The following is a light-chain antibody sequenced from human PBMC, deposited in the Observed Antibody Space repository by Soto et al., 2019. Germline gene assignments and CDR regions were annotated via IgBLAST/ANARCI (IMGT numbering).Light chain of an antibody. CDR1: QSISSW. CDR2: KAS. CDR3: HQQTSYSAT. V-gene: IGKV1-5*03. Sequence: DIQMTQSPSTLSASVGDRVTITCRASQSISSWLAWYQQKPGKAPKLLIYKASSLESGVPSRFSGSGSGTEFTLTISSLQPDDVFATYYHQQTSYSATFGQGTQVEIK. J-gene: IGKJ1*01.